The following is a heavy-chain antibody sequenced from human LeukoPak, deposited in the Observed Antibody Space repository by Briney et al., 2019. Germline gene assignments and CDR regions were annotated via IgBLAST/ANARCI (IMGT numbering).Heavy chain of an antibody. CDR2: ISAYNGNT. J-gene: IGHJ3*02. D-gene: IGHD3-22*01. V-gene: IGHV1-18*01. Sequence: ASVKVSCKASGYTFTSYGISWVRQAPGQGLEWMGWISAYNGNTNYAQKLQGRVTMTTDTSTSTAYMELRSLRSDDTAVYYCASLQYYYDRSGYYPTGEVAFDIWGQGTMVTVSS. CDR1: GYTFTSYG. CDR3: ASLQYYYDRSGYYPTGEVAFDI.